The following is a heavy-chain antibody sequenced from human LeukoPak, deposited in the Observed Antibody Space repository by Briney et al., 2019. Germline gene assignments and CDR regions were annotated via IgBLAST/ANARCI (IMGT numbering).Heavy chain of an antibody. D-gene: IGHD1-1*01. CDR1: GFTFSSYG. Sequence: GGSLRLSCEASGFTFSSYGMHWVRQAPGKGLEWVAVILSDGSKEFYTDSVKGRFTISRDNSKNTLYLQMNSLRAEDTAVYYCARDSLKLERRPYYYGMDVWGQGTTVTVSS. CDR3: ARDSLKLERRPYYYGMDV. CDR2: ILSDGSKE. V-gene: IGHV3-33*01. J-gene: IGHJ6*02.